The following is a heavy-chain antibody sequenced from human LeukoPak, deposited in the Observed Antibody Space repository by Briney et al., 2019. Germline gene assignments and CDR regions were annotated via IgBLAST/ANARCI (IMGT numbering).Heavy chain of an antibody. J-gene: IGHJ4*02. CDR1: GFTFSSYG. CDR3: AKDISGYYSFDY. V-gene: IGHV3-30*02. CDR2: IWYDGSNK. D-gene: IGHD3-22*01. Sequence: GGSLRLSCAASGFTFSSYGMHWVRQAPGKGLEWVAVIWYDGSNKYYADSVKGRFTISRDNSKNTLYLQMNSLRAEDTALYYCAKDISGYYSFDYWGQGNLVTVSS.